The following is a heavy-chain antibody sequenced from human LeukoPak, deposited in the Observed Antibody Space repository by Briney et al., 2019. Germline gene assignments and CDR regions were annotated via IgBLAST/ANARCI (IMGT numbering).Heavy chain of an antibody. Sequence: PGGSLRLSCAASGFTFSSHSMNWVRQAPGKGLEWVSSISSTTSYIHYADSVKGRFTISRDNVNNSLYLQMNNLRAEDTAVYYCARAGLYQLLWAFDYWGQGNLVTVPS. CDR2: ISSTTSYI. D-gene: IGHD2-2*01. CDR1: GFTFSSHS. V-gene: IGHV3-21*01. J-gene: IGHJ4*02. CDR3: ARAGLYQLLWAFDY.